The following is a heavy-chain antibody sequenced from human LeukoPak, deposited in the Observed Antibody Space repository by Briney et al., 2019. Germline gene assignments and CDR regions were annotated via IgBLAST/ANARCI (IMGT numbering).Heavy chain of an antibody. CDR3: ARDRIAAAHDAFDI. V-gene: IGHV4-61*02. J-gene: IGHJ3*02. CDR2: IYTSGST. Sequence: SETLSLTCTVSGGSISSGSYYWSWIRQPAGKGLEWIGRIYTSGSTNYNPSLKSRVTISVDTSKNQFSLKLSSVTAADTAVYYCARDRIAAAHDAFDIWGQGTMVTASS. D-gene: IGHD6-13*01. CDR1: GGSISSGSYY.